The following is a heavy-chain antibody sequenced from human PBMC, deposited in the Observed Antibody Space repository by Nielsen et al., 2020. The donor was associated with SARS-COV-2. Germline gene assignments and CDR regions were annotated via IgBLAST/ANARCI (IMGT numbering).Heavy chain of an antibody. D-gene: IGHD2-21*01. CDR3: ARYSGAY. J-gene: IGHJ4*02. Sequence: GGSLRLSCAASGFTFRNYWMSWVRQAPGKGLEWLANIQQVGSEKNYVDSVKGRFTISRDNAKNSLYLEMNSLRAEDTAVYYCARYSGAYWGQGILVTVSS. CDR2: IQQVGSEK. CDR1: GFTFRNYW. V-gene: IGHV3-7*01.